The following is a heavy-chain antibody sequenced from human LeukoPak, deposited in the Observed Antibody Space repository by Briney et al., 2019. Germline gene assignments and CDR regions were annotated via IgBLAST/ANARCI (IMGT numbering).Heavy chain of an antibody. CDR3: ARSYGSGSYFDH. CDR2: IYYKGST. D-gene: IGHD3-10*01. Sequence: SETLSLACTVSGGSISSYYWSWIRQSSGKGLEWIGYIYYKGSTNYNPSLKSRVTISVDTSKNQFSLKLSSVTAADTAVYYCARSYGSGSYFDHWGQGTLVTVSS. J-gene: IGHJ4*02. CDR1: GGSISSYY. V-gene: IGHV4-59*01.